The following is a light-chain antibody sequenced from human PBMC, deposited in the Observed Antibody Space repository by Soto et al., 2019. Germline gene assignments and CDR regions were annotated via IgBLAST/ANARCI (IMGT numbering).Light chain of an antibody. J-gene: IGKJ5*01. CDR3: QQYGGSPRIT. CDR1: QSVSSN. V-gene: IGKV3-20*01. Sequence: EIVLTQSPATLSLSPGVRATLSCGASQSVSSNLAWYQQKPGQAPRLLIYAASTRATGIPARFSGSGSGTDFTLIINRLEPEDVAIYYCQQYGGSPRITFGQGTGLEIK. CDR2: AAS.